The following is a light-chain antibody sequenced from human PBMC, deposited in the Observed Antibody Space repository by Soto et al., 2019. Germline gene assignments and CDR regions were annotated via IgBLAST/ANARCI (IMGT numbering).Light chain of an antibody. Sequence: QSALTQPASVSGSPRQSITISCTGTSSDVGGYNYVSWYQQHPGKAPQLMIYEVSNRPSGVSNRFSGSKSGNTASLTISGLQAEDEADYYCSSYTSSSTLYVVFGGGTKLTVL. CDR2: EVS. J-gene: IGLJ2*01. CDR1: SSDVGGYNY. V-gene: IGLV2-14*01. CDR3: SSYTSSSTLYVV.